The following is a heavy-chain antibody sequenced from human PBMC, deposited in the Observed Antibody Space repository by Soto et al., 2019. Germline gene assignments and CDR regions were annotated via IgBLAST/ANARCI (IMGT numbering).Heavy chain of an antibody. Sequence: SSETLSLTCTVSGGSISSGDYYWSWIRQPPGKGLEWIGYIYYSGSTYYNYYNPSLKSRVTISVDTSKNQFSLKLSSVTAADTAVYYCARTPLLWGQGTLVTVSS. CDR1: GGSISSGDYY. J-gene: IGHJ4*02. V-gene: IGHV4-30-4*01. D-gene: IGHD1-26*01. CDR3: ARTPLL. CDR2: IYYSGSTYYN.